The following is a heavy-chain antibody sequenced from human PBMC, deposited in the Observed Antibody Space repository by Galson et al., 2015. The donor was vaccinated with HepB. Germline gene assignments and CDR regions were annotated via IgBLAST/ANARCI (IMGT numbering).Heavy chain of an antibody. CDR2: ISGSGGST. D-gene: IGHD1-26*01. CDR1: GFTFSSYA. Sequence: SLRLSCAASGFTFSSYAMSWVRQVPGKGLEWVSVISGSGGSTYYADSVKGRFTISRDNSKNTLYLQTNSLRAEDTAVYYCAKTRLLQTLDYWGQGTLVTVSS. CDR3: AKTRLLQTLDY. V-gene: IGHV3-23*01. J-gene: IGHJ4*02.